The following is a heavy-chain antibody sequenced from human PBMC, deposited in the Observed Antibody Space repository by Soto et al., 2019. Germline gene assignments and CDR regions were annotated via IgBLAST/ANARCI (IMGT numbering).Heavy chain of an antibody. D-gene: IGHD6-19*01. CDR2: ISWKSDNM. V-gene: IGHV3-9*01. CDR3: AKDIGVAGTAGAFDI. J-gene: IGHJ3*02. Sequence: EVQLVESGGGLVQPGRSLRLSCAASGFTFDDYAMHWVRQAPGKGLEWVSGISWKSDNMGNADSVKGRFTISSDNAKNSLYLKMISLRAEYTALYYCAKDIGVAGTAGAFDIWGQGTRVTVSS. CDR1: GFTFDDYA.